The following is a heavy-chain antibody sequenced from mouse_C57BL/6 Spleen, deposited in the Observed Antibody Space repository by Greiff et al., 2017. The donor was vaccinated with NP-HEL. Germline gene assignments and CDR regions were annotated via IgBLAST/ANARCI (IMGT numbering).Heavy chain of an antibody. CDR3: ARSGNDGDVYYYAMYY. CDR2: IDPSDSET. V-gene: IGHV1-52*01. CDR1: GYTFTSYW. J-gene: IGHJ4*01. Sequence: QVQLQQPGAELVRPGSSVKLSCKASGYTFTSYWMHWVKQRPIQGLEWIGNIDPSDSETHYNQKFKDKATLTVDKSSSTAYMQLSSLTSEDSAVYYCARSGNDGDVYYYAMYYWGQGTSVTVSS. D-gene: IGHD2-3*01.